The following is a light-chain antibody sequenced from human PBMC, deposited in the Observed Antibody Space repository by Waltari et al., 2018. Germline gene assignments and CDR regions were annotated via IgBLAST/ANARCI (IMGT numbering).Light chain of an antibody. CDR2: EDN. CDR1: SGSIINHY. J-gene: IGLJ3*02. V-gene: IGLV6-57*01. Sequence: FMLTQPHSVSESPGKTVTISCTRSSGSIINHYVQWFQQRPDSSPTTVIYEDNQRPSEVPDRFSGSIDSSSNSASLTISGLKTEDEADYYCQSYDSSQWVFGGGTKLTVL. CDR3: QSYDSSQWV.